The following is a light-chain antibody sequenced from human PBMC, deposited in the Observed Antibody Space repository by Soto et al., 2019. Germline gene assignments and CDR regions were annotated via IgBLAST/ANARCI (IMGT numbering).Light chain of an antibody. CDR3: SSYAGSYTYVV. CDR1: SSDVGYYNY. CDR2: DVT. Sequence: QSVLTQPRSVSGSPGQSVTISCTGTSSDVGYYNYVSWYQQHPGKAPKLMINDVTNRPSGVPDRFSGSKSGNTASLTISGLQADDEADYYCSSYAGSYTYVVFGGGTKLTV. V-gene: IGLV2-11*01. J-gene: IGLJ2*01.